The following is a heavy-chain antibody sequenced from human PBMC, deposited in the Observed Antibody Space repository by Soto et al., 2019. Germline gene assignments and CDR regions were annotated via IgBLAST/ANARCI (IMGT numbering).Heavy chain of an antibody. CDR2: IKQDGSEK. D-gene: IGHD3-9*01. CDR1: GFTFSSYW. J-gene: IGHJ6*02. V-gene: IGHV3-7*01. Sequence: GGSLRLSCAASGFTFSSYWMSWVRQAPGKGLEWVANIKQDGSEKYYVDSVKGRFTISRDNAKNSLYLQMNSLRAEDTAVYYCARDHNYDILTGYYYYYYGMDVWGQGTTVTVSS. CDR3: ARDHNYDILTGYYYYYYGMDV.